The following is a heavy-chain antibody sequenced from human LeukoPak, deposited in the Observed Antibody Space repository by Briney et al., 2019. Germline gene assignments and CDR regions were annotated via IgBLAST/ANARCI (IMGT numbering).Heavy chain of an antibody. V-gene: IGHV4-59*08. Sequence: PSETLSLTCTASGGSISSYYWSWIRQPPGKGLEWIGYIYYSGSTNYNPSLKSRVTISVDTSKNQFSLKLSSVTAADTAVYYCARPLSISGYYYDAFDIWGQGTMVTVSS. CDR1: GGSISSYY. CDR3: ARPLSISGYYYDAFDI. J-gene: IGHJ3*02. D-gene: IGHD3-22*01. CDR2: IYYSGST.